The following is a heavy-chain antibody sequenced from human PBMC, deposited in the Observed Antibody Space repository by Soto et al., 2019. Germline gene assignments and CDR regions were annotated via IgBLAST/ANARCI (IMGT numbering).Heavy chain of an antibody. CDR2: IYPGDSDT. V-gene: IGHV5-51*01. D-gene: IGHD6-6*01. J-gene: IGHJ4*02. Sequence: GESLKISCEASGYSFSNDWIAWVLQKPGKGLEWVGIIYPGDSDTRYSPSFQGQVTISADKSISTAYLQWSSLKAPDTAVYYCARPLHQDSSSSLAYWGQGTLVTVSS. CDR3: ARPLHQDSSSSLAY. CDR1: GYSFSNDW.